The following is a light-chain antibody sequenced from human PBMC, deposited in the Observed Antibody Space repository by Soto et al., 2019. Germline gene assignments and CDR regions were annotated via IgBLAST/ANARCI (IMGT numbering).Light chain of an antibody. V-gene: IGKV3-11*01. J-gene: IGKJ1*01. CDR1: QSVSSY. Sequence: EIVLTQSPATLSLSPGERATLSCRASQSVSSYLAWYQQKPGQAPRLLIYDASNRATCIPPRFSGSGSGTDFTLTIASLEPEECAVYYCQQRSNGALEGTCGQGTKVEI. CDR3: QQRSNGALEGT. CDR2: DAS.